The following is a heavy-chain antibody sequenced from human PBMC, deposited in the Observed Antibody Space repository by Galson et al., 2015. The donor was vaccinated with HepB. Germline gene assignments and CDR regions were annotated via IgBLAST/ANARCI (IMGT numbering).Heavy chain of an antibody. D-gene: IGHD3-3*01. CDR2: MNPNSGNT. Sequence: SVKVSCKASGYSFTSYDINWVRQATGQGLEWMGWMNPNSGNTGYTQKFQGRVTMTRNTSLSTAYMELSSLRSEDTAVYYCARQYDFWSGAVDYWGQGTQVTVSS. V-gene: IGHV1-8*01. CDR1: GYSFTSYD. CDR3: ARQYDFWSGAVDY. J-gene: IGHJ4*02.